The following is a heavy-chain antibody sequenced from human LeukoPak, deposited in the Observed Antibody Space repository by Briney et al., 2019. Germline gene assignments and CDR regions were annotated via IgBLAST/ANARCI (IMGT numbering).Heavy chain of an antibody. Sequence: GGSLRLSCSASGFTFSRYSMHWVRQAPGKGLEYVSVISSNGGSTYYADSVKGRFTISRDNSKNTLYLQMSSLRAEDTAVYYCVLSTTMVTYFDYWGQGTLVTVSS. D-gene: IGHD5-18*01. CDR3: VLSTTMVTYFDY. CDR2: ISSNGGST. CDR1: GFTFSRYS. J-gene: IGHJ4*02. V-gene: IGHV3-64D*06.